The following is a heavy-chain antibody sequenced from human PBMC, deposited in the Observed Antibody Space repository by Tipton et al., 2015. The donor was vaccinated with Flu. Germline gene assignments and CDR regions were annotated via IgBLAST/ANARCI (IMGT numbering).Heavy chain of an antibody. J-gene: IGHJ4*02. Sequence: TLSLTCTVSGGSISSGSYYWSWIRQPAGKGLEWIGRIYTSGSTNYNPSLKSRVTISVDTSKNQFSLKLSSVTAAGTAVYYCAREGHSSGWYDWGQGTLVTVSS. D-gene: IGHD6-19*01. V-gene: IGHV4-61*02. CDR2: IYTSGST. CDR1: GGSISSGSYY. CDR3: AREGHSSGWYD.